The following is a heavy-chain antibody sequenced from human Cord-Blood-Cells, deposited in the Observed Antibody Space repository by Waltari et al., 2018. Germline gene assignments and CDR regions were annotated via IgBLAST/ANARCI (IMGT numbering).Heavy chain of an antibody. V-gene: IGHV1-24*01. CDR3: ATFAYYDFWSGYYPFDY. D-gene: IGHD3-3*01. Sequence: QVQLVQSGAEVKKPGASVKVSCKVSGYTLTDLSMHWVRQAPGKGLEWMGGFDPEDGETIYAQKFQGRVTMTEDTSTDTAYMELSSLRSEDTAVYYCATFAYYDFWSGYYPFDYWGQGTLVTVSS. CDR1: GYTLTDLS. J-gene: IGHJ4*02. CDR2: FDPEDGET.